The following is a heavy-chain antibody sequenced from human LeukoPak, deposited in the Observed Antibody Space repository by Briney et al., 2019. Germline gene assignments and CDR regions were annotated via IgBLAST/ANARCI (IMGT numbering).Heavy chain of an antibody. CDR1: GYSFTSYW. D-gene: IGHD3-22*01. J-gene: IGHJ4*02. CDR2: IYPGDSVT. V-gene: IGHV5-51*01. CDR3: ARLYYYDSSGYYSLDY. Sequence: GESLKISCKGSGYSFTSYWIGWVRQIPGKGLEWMGIIYPGDSVTRYSPSFQGQVTISADRSISTAYLQWSSLKVSDTAMYYCARLYYYDSSGYYSLDYWGQGTLVTVSS.